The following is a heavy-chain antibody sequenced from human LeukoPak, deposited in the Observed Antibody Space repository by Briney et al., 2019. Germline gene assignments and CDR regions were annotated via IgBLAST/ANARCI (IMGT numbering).Heavy chain of an antibody. CDR3: ASPPRGDCSGGSCYDY. CDR1: GFTFSSYE. Sequence: GGSLRLSCAASGFTFSSYEMNWVRQAPGKGLEWVSYISGSGSTIYYADSVKGRFTISRDNAKNSLYLQMNNLRAEDTAVYYCASPPRGDCSGGSCYDYWGQGTLVTVSS. CDR2: ISGSGSTI. J-gene: IGHJ4*02. D-gene: IGHD2-15*01. V-gene: IGHV3-48*03.